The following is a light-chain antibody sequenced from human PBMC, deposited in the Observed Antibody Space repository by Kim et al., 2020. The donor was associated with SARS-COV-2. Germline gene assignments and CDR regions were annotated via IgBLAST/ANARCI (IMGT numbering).Light chain of an antibody. CDR3: QSSNGRSWV. CDR1: SGSIASNY. Sequence: NFMLTQPHSVSESPGKTVTISCTGSSGSIASNYVQWYQQRPGSAPTTVIYEDNERPSGVPDRFSGSIDSSSNSASLTISGLRTEDEADYYCQSSNGRSWVFGGGTKLTVL. CDR2: EDN. V-gene: IGLV6-57*02. J-gene: IGLJ3*02.